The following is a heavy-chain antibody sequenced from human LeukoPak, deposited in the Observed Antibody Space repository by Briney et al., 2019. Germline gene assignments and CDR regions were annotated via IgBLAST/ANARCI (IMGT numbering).Heavy chain of an antibody. V-gene: IGHV4-34*01. D-gene: IGHD1-14*01. CDR2: INNSGNT. Sequence: LEGPCVTSVQSRGSLCVSNWSWIRQIPGKRVGWRGQINNSGNTINNTSLKSRVTISIDTSKNQIYLKMRSVTAAETAVYYCARGRNWETFYHYCMDVWGNGTTVTVSS. CDR1: RGSLCVSN. CDR3: ARGRNWETFYHYCMDV. J-gene: IGHJ6*03.